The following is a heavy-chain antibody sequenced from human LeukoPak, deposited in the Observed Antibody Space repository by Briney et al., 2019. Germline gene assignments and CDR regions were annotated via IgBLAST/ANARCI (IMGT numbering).Heavy chain of an antibody. CDR3: ARDIREVGESHYFDY. CDR2: IHSSGST. J-gene: IGHJ4*02. V-gene: IGHV4-59*01. D-gene: IGHD1-26*01. CDR1: GDSINSNY. Sequence: SETLSLTCSVSGDSINSNYWSWMRQPPGKGLEWIGQIHSSGSTTYNPSLKSRVTISVDTSKNQFSLHLSSVTAADTAVYYCARDIREVGESHYFDYWGQGTLVTVTS.